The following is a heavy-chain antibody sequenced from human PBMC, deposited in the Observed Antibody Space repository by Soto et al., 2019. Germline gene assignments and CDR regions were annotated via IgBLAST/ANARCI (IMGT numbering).Heavy chain of an antibody. CDR2: ILPVVGRT. D-gene: IGHD2-2*01. V-gene: IGHV1-69*12. Sequence: QVQLVQSGAEVNKPGSSVKVSCTASGGTFSSYSIRWLRQAPGQGLEWLGGILPVVGRTNYAQQFQGRVTITADEFTRTAYMELRRLRSEHRAVYYCAIGGSQLLTAVMRVWFGPWGQGSLVPVS. J-gene: IGHJ5*02. CDR3: AIGGSQLLTAVMRVWFGP. CDR1: GGTFSSYS.